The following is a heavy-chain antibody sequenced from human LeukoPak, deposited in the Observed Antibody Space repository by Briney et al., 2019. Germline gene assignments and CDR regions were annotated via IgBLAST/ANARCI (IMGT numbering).Heavy chain of an antibody. J-gene: IGHJ6*02. Sequence: GGSLRLSCAASGFTFSTYGMRWVRQAPGKGLEWLAVSSYDGSNRFHADSVKGRFTISRDNSKNTLYLQMNSLRPEDTADYYCARGSAYSDYYYYGMDVWGQGTTVTVS. CDR1: GFTFSTYG. V-gene: IGHV3-30*03. D-gene: IGHD4-11*01. CDR3: ARGSAYSDYYYYGMDV. CDR2: SSYDGSNR.